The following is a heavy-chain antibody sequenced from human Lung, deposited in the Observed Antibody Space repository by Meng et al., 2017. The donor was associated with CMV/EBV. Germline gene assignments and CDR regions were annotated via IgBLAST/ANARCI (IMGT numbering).Heavy chain of an antibody. CDR3: ARLYCSGGSCYTIDY. V-gene: IGHV7-4-1*02. J-gene: IGHJ4*02. Sequence: QGERVQSGSYLKQPGASVKVSCKASGYTFTSYAMNWVRQAPGQGLEWMGWINTNTGNPTYAQGFTGRFVFSLDTSVSTAYLQISSLKAADTAVYYCARLYCSGGSCYTIDYWGQGTLVTVSS. CDR2: INTNTGNP. CDR1: GYTFTSYA. D-gene: IGHD2-15*01.